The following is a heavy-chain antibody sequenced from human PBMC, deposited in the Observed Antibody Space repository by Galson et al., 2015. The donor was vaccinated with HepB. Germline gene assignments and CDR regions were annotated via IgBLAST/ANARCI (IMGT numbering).Heavy chain of an antibody. V-gene: IGHV5-51*01. D-gene: IGHD2-21*01. Sequence: QSGAEVKKPGESLKISCKGSGYSFTSYWIGWVRQMPGKGLEWMGIIYPGDSDTRYSPSFQGQVTISADKSISTAYLQWSSLKASDTAMYYCARHLTPPCGGDCYPLYAFDIWGQGTMVTVSS. CDR1: GYSFTSYW. CDR3: ARHLTPPCGGDCYPLYAFDI. CDR2: IYPGDSDT. J-gene: IGHJ3*02.